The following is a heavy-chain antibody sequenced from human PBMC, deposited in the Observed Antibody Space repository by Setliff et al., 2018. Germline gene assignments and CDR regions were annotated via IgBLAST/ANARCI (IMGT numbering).Heavy chain of an antibody. CDR1: GYMFRSYG. CDR3: ARPFNSGFYHQRDAYDI. V-gene: IGHV1-18*01. D-gene: IGHD5-12*01. CDR2: ISAYNDNT. Sequence: ASVKVSCKASGYMFRSYGINWIRQAPGQGPEWMGWISAYNDNTNSAEKFQDRITITADTSTSTSYMELRSLTSDDTAVYFCARPFNSGFYHQRDAYDIWGQGTLVTVSS. J-gene: IGHJ3*02.